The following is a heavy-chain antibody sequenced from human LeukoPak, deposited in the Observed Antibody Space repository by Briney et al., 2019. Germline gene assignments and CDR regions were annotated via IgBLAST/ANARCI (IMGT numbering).Heavy chain of an antibody. CDR1: GFTFSSYW. Sequence: PGGSLRLSCAASGFTFSSYWMSWVRQAPGKGLEWVANIKQDGSEKYYVDSVKGRFTISRDNAKNSLYLQMNSLRAEDAAVYYCARERRDFDWLGYYYYMDVWGKGTTVTVSS. CDR2: IKQDGSEK. CDR3: ARERRDFDWLGYYYYMDV. J-gene: IGHJ6*03. D-gene: IGHD3-9*01. V-gene: IGHV3-7*01.